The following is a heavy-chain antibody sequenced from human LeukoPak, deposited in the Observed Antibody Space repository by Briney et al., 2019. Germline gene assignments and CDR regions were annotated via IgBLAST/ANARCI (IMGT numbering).Heavy chain of an antibody. CDR3: AKLGITMIGGV. CDR2: ISSSGSTI. Sequence: PGGSLRLSCAASGFIFSSYEMNWVRQAPGKGLECVSYISSSGSTIYYADSVKGRFTISRDNAKNSLYLQMNSLRAEDTAVYYCAKLGITMIGGVWGKGTTVTISS. CDR1: GFIFSSYE. D-gene: IGHD3-10*02. V-gene: IGHV3-48*03. J-gene: IGHJ6*04.